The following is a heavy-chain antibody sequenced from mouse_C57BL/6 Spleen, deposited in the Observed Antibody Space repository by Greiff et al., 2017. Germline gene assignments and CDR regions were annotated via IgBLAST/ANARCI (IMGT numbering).Heavy chain of an antibody. D-gene: IGHD2-13*01. J-gene: IGHJ1*03. CDR3: ARYYSDNLYFDV. Sequence: LQESGPELVKPGASVKISCKASGYAFSSSWMNWVKQRPGKGLEWIGRIYPGDGDTNYNGKFKGKATLTADKSSSTAYMPLSSLTSEDSAVYFCARYYSDNLYFDVWGTGTTVTVSS. CDR2: IYPGDGDT. CDR1: GYAFSSSW. V-gene: IGHV1-82*01.